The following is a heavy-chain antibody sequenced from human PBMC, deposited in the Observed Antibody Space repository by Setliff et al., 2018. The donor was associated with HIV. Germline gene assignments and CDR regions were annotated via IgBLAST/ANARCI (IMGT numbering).Heavy chain of an antibody. CDR3: ASSPAWRSDFGLHTFDY. J-gene: IGHJ4*02. Sequence: SETLSLTCTVSGYSISSRYYWGWIRQPPGQGLEWIGSVYHPGSTYYNPSLKSRVTMSADTSKNQFSLKLSSVTAADTAVYYCASSPAWRSDFGLHTFDYWGQGTLVTVSS. V-gene: IGHV4-38-2*02. D-gene: IGHD2-2*01. CDR2: VYHPGST. CDR1: GYSISSRYY.